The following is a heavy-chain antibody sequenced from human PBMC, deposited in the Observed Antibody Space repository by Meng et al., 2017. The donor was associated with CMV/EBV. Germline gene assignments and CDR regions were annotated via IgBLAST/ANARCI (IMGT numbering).Heavy chain of an antibody. V-gene: IGHV4-39*07. Sequence: SETLSLTCTVSGGSISSSSYYWGWIRQPPGKGLEWIGSIYYSGSIYYNPSLKSRVTISLDTSKNQFSLKLSSVTAADTAVYYCARAVLFYSNYFDYWGQGTLVTVSS. D-gene: IGHD4-11*01. CDR1: GGSISSSSYY. J-gene: IGHJ4*02. CDR2: IYYSGSI. CDR3: ARAVLFYSNYFDY.